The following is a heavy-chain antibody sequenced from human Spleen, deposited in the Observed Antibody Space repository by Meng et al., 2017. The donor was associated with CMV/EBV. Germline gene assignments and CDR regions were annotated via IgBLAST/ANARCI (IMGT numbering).Heavy chain of an antibody. Sequence: GESLKISCAASGFTFSTYAMSWVRQAPGKGLECVSVIYSSRTTTYYADSVKGRFTISRDNSRNTLDLQMNSLRAEDTAIYYCAKDVSSSGYLSGWFDPWGQGTLVTVSS. CDR1: GFTFSTYA. V-gene: IGHV3-23*03. D-gene: IGHD3-22*01. CDR2: IYSSRTTT. J-gene: IGHJ5*02. CDR3: AKDVSSSGYLSGWFDP.